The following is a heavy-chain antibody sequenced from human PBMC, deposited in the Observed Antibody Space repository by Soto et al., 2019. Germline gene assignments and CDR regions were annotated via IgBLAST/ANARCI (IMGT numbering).Heavy chain of an antibody. CDR2: IIPIFGTA. Sequence: ASVKVSCKSSGGTFSSYAISWVRQAPGQGLEWMGGIIPIFGTANYAQKFQGRVTITADKSTSTAYMELSSLRSEDTAVYYCARGRFLEWLHYGMDVWGQGTTVTVSS. CDR1: GGTFSSYA. V-gene: IGHV1-69*06. CDR3: ARGRFLEWLHYGMDV. J-gene: IGHJ6*02. D-gene: IGHD3-3*01.